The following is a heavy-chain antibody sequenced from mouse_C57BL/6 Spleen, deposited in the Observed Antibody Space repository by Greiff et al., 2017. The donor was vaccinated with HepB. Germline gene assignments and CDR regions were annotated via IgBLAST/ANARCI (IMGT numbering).Heavy chain of an antibody. Sequence: QVQLQQSGAELVRPGTSVKVSCKASGYAFTNYLLEWVKQRPGQGLEWIGVINPGSGGTNYNEKFKGKATLTADKSSSTAYMQLSSLTSEDSAVYCCARIGWFAYWGQGTLVTVSA. CDR3: ARIGWFAY. CDR2: INPGSGGT. CDR1: GYAFTNYL. V-gene: IGHV1-54*01. J-gene: IGHJ3*01.